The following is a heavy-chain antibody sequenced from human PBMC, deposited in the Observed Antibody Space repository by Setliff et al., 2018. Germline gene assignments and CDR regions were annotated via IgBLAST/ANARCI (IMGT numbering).Heavy chain of an antibody. D-gene: IGHD3-22*01. Sequence: ASVKVSCKASGYIFTGYYMHWVRQAPGQGLEWMGRINPNSGGTNYAQKFQGRVTMTRDTSISTAYMELSRLRSDDTAVYYCARSYYYDSSAANWFDPWGQGTQVTVSS. CDR3: ARSYYYDSSAANWFDP. J-gene: IGHJ5*02. CDR2: INPNSGGT. V-gene: IGHV1-2*06. CDR1: GYIFTGYY.